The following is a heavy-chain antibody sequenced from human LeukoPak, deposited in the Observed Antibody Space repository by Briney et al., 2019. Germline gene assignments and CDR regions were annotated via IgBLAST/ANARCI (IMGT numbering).Heavy chain of an antibody. D-gene: IGHD3-22*01. CDR3: AKHRFESGGYHSTD. CDR2: IKQDGSGK. CDR1: GFTFSSYW. V-gene: IGHV3-7*03. Sequence: GGSLRLSCAASGFTFSSYWMNWVRQAPGKGLEWVANIKQDGSGKYYVDSLKGRFTISRDNSKNTLYLQMNSLRDEDTAVYYCAKHRFESGGYHSTDWGQGTLVTVSS. J-gene: IGHJ4*02.